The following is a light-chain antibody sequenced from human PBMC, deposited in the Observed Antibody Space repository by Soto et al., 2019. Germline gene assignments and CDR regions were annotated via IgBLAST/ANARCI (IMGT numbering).Light chain of an antibody. CDR1: QSVTSY. CDR2: ATS. CDR3: QQSSNWPT. J-gene: IGKJ4*01. V-gene: IGKV3-11*01. Sequence: EIVLTQSPATLSLAPGERGTLSCRASQSVTSYLAWYQQKAGQAPRLLIYATSNRATGIPARFSGSGSGTDFTLTISSLEPEDFAVYYCQQSSNWPTFGGGTKVDIK.